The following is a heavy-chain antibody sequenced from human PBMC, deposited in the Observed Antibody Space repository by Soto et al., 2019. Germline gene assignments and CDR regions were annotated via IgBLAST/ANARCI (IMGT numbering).Heavy chain of an antibody. CDR3: ARDHGYCSGGSCYSIDY. CDR1: GYTFTSYA. J-gene: IGHJ4*02. Sequence: QVQLVQSGAEVKKPGASVKVSCTASGYTFTSYAMHWVRQAPGQRLEWMGWINAGNGNTKYSQKFQGRVTITRDTSASTAYMELSSLRSEDTAVYYCARDHGYCSGGSCYSIDYWGQGTLVTVSS. D-gene: IGHD2-15*01. V-gene: IGHV1-3*01. CDR2: INAGNGNT.